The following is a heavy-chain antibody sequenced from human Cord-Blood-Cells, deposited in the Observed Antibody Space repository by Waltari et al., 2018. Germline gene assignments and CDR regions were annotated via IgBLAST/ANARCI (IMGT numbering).Heavy chain of an antibody. CDR1: GFTFSSYA. CDR3: VRDDGYCTNGVCYTDY. D-gene: IGHD2-8*01. J-gene: IGHJ4*02. CDR2: ISYDGSNK. V-gene: IGHV3-30*04. Sequence: QVQLVESGGGVVQPGRSLRLSCAASGFTFSSYAMHWVRQAPGKGLEWVAVISYDGSNKYYADSVKGRFTISRDNSKNTLYLQMNSLRAEDTAVYYCVRDDGYCTNGVCYTDYWGQGTLVTVSS.